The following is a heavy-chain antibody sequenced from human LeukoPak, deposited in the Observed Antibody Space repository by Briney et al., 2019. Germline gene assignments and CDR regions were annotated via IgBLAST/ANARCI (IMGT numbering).Heavy chain of an antibody. D-gene: IGHD2/OR15-2a*01. CDR1: GYTFTSYD. J-gene: IGHJ6*03. CDR2: MNPNSGNT. V-gene: IGHV1-8*03. CDR3: ARGEKRVAKYYYYYYYYMDV. Sequence: GASVKVSCKASGYTFTSYDINWVRQATGQGLEWMGWMNPNSGNTGYAQKFQGRVTITRNTSISTAYMELSSLRSEDTAVYYCARGEKRVAKYYYYYYYYMDVWGKGTTVTVSS.